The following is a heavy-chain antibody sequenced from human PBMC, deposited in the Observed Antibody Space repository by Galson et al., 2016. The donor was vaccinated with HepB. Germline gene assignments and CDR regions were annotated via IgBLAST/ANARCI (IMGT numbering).Heavy chain of an antibody. CDR2: ISYDGLDK. V-gene: IGHV3-30-3*01. CDR1: GFTFTTYA. Sequence: SLRLSCAASGFTFTTYAMHWVRQAPGKGLEWVAVISYDGLDKYYGDSVKGRFTISRDNSKDKVYLQMNSLRADDTAVYYCAREYAAADRWGQGTLVTVSS. J-gene: IGHJ1*01. D-gene: IGHD2-15*01. CDR3: AREYAAADR.